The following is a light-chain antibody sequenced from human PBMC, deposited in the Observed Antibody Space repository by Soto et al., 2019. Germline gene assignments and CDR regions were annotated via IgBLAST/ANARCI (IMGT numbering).Light chain of an antibody. CDR3: QSADKSGTYV. J-gene: IGLJ1*01. CDR1: ALPKQY. CDR2: KNS. V-gene: IGLV3-25*03. Sequence: SYELTQPPSVSVSPGQMARITCSGDALPKQYAYWYQQKPGQAPVLLIYKNSERPSGIPERFSGSSSGTTVTLTISGVQAEDEADYYCQSADKSGTYVFGTGTKLTFL.